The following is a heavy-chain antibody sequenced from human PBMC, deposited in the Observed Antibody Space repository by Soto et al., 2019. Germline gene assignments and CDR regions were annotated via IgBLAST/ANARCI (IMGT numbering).Heavy chain of an antibody. D-gene: IGHD4-17*01. CDR3: ARYGSESRDYYWCFDL. J-gene: IGHJ2*01. V-gene: IGHV4-34*01. Sequence: QVQLQQWGAGLLKPSETLSLTCAVYGGSFSGYYWSWIRQPPGKGLEWIGEINHSGSTNYNPSLKSRVTLSVDTSKNQFSLKLSPVTPADTAVYYCARYGSESRDYYWCFDLWGRGTLVTVSS. CDR2: INHSGST. CDR1: GGSFSGYY.